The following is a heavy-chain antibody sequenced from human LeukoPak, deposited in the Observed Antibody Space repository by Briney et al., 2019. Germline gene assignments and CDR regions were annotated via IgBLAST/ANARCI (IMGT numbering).Heavy chain of an antibody. J-gene: IGHJ6*02. D-gene: IGHD2-2*01. CDR2: ISGSGGST. CDR3: ASLVVPAATDRYYYGMDV. Sequence: GGSLRLSCAASGFTFSSYAMSWVRQGPGKGLEWVSAISGSGGSTYYADSVKGRFTISRDNSKNTLYLQMNSLRAEDTAVYYCASLVVPAATDRYYYGMDVWGQGTTVTVSS. V-gene: IGHV3-23*01. CDR1: GFTFSSYA.